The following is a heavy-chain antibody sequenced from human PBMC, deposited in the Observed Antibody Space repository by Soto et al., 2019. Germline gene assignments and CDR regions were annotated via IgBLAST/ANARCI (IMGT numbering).Heavy chain of an antibody. D-gene: IGHD2-2*03. J-gene: IGHJ4*02. Sequence: PGGSLRLSCGASGFTFSSYAMHWVRQAPGKGLGWVAVISYDGSNKYYADSVKGRFTISRDNSKNTLYLQMNSLRAEDTAVYYCAREMDIVVVPAAMSLPDYWGQGTLVTVSS. V-gene: IGHV3-30-3*01. CDR3: AREMDIVVVPAAMSLPDY. CDR1: GFTFSSYA. CDR2: ISYDGSNK.